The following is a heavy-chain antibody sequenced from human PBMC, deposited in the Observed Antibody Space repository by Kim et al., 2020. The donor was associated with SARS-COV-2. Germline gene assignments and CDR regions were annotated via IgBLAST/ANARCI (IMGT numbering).Heavy chain of an antibody. D-gene: IGHD3-22*01. V-gene: IGHV4-61*01. CDR2: IYYSGST. CDR3: ARAGPPPYYYDSSKQRGNRQRNAFDI. CDR1: GGSVSSGSYY. J-gene: IGHJ3*02. Sequence: SETLSLTCTVSGGSVSSGSYYWSWIRQPPGKGLEWIGYIYYSGSTNYNPSLKSRVTISVDTSKNQFSLKLSSVTAADTAVYYCARAGPPPYYYDSSKQRGNRQRNAFDIWGQGTMVTVSS.